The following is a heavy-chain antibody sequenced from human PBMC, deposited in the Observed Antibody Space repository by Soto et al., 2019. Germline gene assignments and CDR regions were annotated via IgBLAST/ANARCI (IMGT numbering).Heavy chain of an antibody. D-gene: IGHD1-1*01. CDR3: AREKVGTTFFDN. V-gene: IGHV4-38-2*02. J-gene: IGHJ4*02. Sequence: SETLSLTCSVSGFAISRGYYWSWVRQPPGKGLEWIGSIYPSVSSYHNPSLATRLRLSIDTSKNQFTLNLTSVTAADTALYFCAREKVGTTFFDNWGQGIQVTVYS. CDR1: GFAISRGYY. CDR2: IYPSVSS.